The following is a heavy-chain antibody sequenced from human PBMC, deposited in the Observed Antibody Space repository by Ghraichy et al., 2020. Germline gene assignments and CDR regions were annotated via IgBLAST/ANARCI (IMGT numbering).Heavy chain of an antibody. CDR1: GYTFTSYY. CDR3: AREPGSVDYGGNSGGKTYDY. Sequence: ASVKVSCKASGYTFTSYYMHWVRQAPGQGLEWMGIINPSGGSTSYAQKFQGRVTMTRDTSTSTVYMELSSLRSEDTAVYYCAREPGSVDYGGNSGGKTYDYWGQGTLVTVSS. CDR2: INPSGGST. V-gene: IGHV1-46*01. D-gene: IGHD4-23*01. J-gene: IGHJ4*02.